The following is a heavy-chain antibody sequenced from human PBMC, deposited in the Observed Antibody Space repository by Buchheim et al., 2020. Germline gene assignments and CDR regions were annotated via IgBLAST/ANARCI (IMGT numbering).Heavy chain of an antibody. D-gene: IGHD1-7*01. CDR3: AKDHGDNWNYEGYFDY. CDR2: ISYDGSSK. V-gene: IGHV3-30*18. J-gene: IGHJ4*02. CDR1: GFTFSRYG. Sequence: QVQLVESGGGVVQPGRSLRLSCAASGFTFSRYGMHWVRQAPGKGLEWVAVISYDGSSKYYADSVKGRFTISRDNSKTTLYLQMNSLRAEDTVVYYCAKDHGDNWNYEGYFDYWGQGTL.